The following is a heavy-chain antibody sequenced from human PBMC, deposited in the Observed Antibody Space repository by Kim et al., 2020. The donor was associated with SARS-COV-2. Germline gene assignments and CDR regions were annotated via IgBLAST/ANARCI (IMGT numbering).Heavy chain of an antibody. J-gene: IGHJ5*02. CDR2: ISAYNGNT. Sequence: ASVKVSCKASGYTFTSYGISWVRQAPGQGLEWMGWISAYNGNTNYAQKLQGRVTMTTDTSTSTAYMELRSLRSDDTAVYYCARGCSGGSCYFSWFDPWGQGTLVTVSS. CDR1: GYTFTSYG. D-gene: IGHD2-15*01. V-gene: IGHV1-18*01. CDR3: ARGCSGGSCYFSWFDP.